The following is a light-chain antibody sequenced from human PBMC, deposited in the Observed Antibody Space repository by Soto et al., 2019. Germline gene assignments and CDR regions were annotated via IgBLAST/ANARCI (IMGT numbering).Light chain of an antibody. CDR2: AAS. J-gene: IGKJ1*01. V-gene: IGKV1-39*01. CDR1: QSIVTY. Sequence: DIQMTQSPSSLSASVGDRVTITCRASQSIVTYLNWYLQKPGKAPKLLIYAASNLQSGVPSRFSGSGPGTDFTLTISSLQPEDFATYFCQQSCSTPPWTFGQGTKVDIK. CDR3: QQSCSTPPWT.